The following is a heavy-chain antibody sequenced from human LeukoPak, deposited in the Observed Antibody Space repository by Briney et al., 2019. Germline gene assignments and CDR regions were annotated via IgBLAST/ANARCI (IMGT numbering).Heavy chain of an antibody. CDR2: MNPNSGNT. CDR1: GYTFTSYD. CDR3: ATLEGGQLLPGDY. V-gene: IGHV1-8*01. Sequence: ASVNVSCKASGYTFTSYDINWVRQATGQGLEWMGWMNPNSGNTGYAQKFQGRVTMTRNTSISTAYMELSSLRSEDTAVYYCATLEGGQLLPGDYWGQGTLVTVSS. J-gene: IGHJ4*02. D-gene: IGHD2-2*01.